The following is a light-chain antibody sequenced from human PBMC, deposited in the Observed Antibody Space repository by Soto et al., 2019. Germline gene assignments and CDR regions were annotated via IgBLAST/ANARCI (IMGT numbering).Light chain of an antibody. CDR1: SSDVSGYNF. CDR2: EVS. Sequence: QSALTQPASVSGSPGQSITISCTGASSDVSGYNFVSWYQQHPGKAPKVMIYEVSNRPSGVSSRFSGSKSGNTASLTISGLQAEDEADYYCTSYTGGSTYVFGTGTKVTVL. CDR3: TSYTGGSTYV. V-gene: IGLV2-14*03. J-gene: IGLJ1*01.